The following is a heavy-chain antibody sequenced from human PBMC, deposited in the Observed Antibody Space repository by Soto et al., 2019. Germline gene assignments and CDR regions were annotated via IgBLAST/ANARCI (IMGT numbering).Heavy chain of an antibody. J-gene: IGHJ4*02. V-gene: IGHV3-30*03. CDR1: GFIFSKNG. CDR3: TIVRVADSALDH. CDR2: MSYDGSDT. D-gene: IGHD3-10*02. Sequence: QVQLVESGGGVAQPGRSLRLSCVGSGFIFSKNGMHWVRQTPGKGLEWVAFMSYDGSDTFYADSVKGRFTISRDNSKNTLFLHMSNLRAEDTAMYYCTIVRVADSALDHWGQGTLVTVSS.